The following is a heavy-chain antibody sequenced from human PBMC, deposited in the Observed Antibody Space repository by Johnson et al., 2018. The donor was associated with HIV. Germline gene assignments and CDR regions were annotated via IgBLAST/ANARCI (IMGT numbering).Heavy chain of an antibody. J-gene: IGHJ3*02. Sequence: QVQLVESGGGVVQPGRSLRLSCAASGFTFSSYAMHWVRQAPGKGLEWVAVISYDETNDYYADSVKGRFTISRDNPKNTLYLQMNSLRAEDTAVYYCARDEPIVVVVAAIGDAFDIWGQGTMVTVSS. D-gene: IGHD2-15*01. CDR2: ISYDETND. V-gene: IGHV3-30*04. CDR3: ARDEPIVVVVAAIGDAFDI. CDR1: GFTFSSYA.